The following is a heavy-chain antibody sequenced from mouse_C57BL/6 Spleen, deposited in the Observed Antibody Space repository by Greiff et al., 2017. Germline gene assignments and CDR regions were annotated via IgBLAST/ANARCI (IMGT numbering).Heavy chain of an antibody. D-gene: IGHD2-1*01. CDR1: GYTFTSYW. V-gene: IGHV1-69*01. CDR3: ARGGIYYGTSYYFDY. CDR2: IDPSDSYT. J-gene: IGHJ2*01. Sequence: QVQLKQPGAELVMPGASVKLSCKASGYTFTSYWMHWVKQRPGQGLEWIGEIDPSDSYTNYNQKFKGKSTLTVDKSSSTAYMQLSSLTSEDSAVYYCARGGIYYGTSYYFDYWGQGTTRTVSS.